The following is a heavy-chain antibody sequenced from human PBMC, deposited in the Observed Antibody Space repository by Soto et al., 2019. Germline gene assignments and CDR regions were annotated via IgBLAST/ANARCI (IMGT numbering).Heavy chain of an antibody. CDR1: GFTFSRYA. CDR3: APGGKSPFDY. J-gene: IGHJ4*02. D-gene: IGHD2-15*01. V-gene: IGHV3-23*01. Sequence: GGSRRRSCAASGFTFSRYAMSWGRQVPGKGLEWVSAISGSGGSTYYADSVKGRFTISRDNSKNTLYLQMNSLRAEDTAVYYCAPGGKSPFDYWGQGTLVTVSS. CDR2: ISGSGGST.